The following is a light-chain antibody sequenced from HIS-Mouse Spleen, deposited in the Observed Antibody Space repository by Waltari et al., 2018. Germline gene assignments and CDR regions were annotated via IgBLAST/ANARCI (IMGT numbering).Light chain of an antibody. CDR3: CSYAGSSTWV. J-gene: IGLJ3*02. V-gene: IGLV2-23*01. CDR1: SSDGGSYNL. Sequence: QSALTQPASVAGSPGQSITISCTGISSDGGSYNLVSWYQQHPGKAPKLMIYEGSKRPSGVSNRFSGSKSGNTASLTISGLQAEDEADYYCCSYAGSSTWVFGGGTKLTVL. CDR2: EGS.